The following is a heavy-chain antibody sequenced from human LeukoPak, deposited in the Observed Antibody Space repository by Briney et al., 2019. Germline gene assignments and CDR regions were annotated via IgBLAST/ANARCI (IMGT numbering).Heavy chain of an antibody. J-gene: IGHJ4*02. CDR3: ARFTARAREIDY. Sequence: SETLSLTCTVSGGSISSYYWTWIRHSPGKGLEWIGYIFYSGSTKYNPSLKSRVSISVDTSKNQFSLKMNSVTAADTAVYYCARFTARAREIDYWGQGILVTASS. V-gene: IGHV4-59*08. CDR1: GGSISSYY. D-gene: IGHD6-6*01. CDR2: IFYSGST.